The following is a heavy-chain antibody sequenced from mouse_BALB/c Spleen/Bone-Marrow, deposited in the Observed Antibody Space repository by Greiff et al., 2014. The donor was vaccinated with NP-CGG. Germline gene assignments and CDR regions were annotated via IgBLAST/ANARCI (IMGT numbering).Heavy chain of an antibody. Sequence: EVQGVESGGGLVKSGGSLKLSCAASGFTFSNYAMSWVRQSPEKRLEWVAEISSGGSYIYYPDTLTGRFTITRDNAKNTLYLEMSSLRSEDTAMYYCSSYAYWGQGTLVTVSA. CDR1: GFTFSNYA. D-gene: IGHD2-12*01. J-gene: IGHJ3*01. V-gene: IGHV5-9-4*01. CDR2: ISSGGSYI. CDR3: SSYAY.